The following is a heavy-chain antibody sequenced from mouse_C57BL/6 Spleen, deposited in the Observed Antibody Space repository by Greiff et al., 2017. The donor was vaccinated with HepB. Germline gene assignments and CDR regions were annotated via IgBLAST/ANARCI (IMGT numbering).Heavy chain of an antibody. J-gene: IGHJ3*01. Sequence: VKLVESGPELVKPGASVKLSCKASGYTFTSYDINWVKQRPGQGLEWIGWIYPRDGSTKYNEKFKGKATLTVDTSSSTAYMELHSLTSEDSAVYFCARGGDYDLAWFAYWGQGTLVTVSA. D-gene: IGHD2-4*01. CDR1: GYTFTSYD. CDR3: ARGGDYDLAWFAY. CDR2: IYPRDGST. V-gene: IGHV1-85*01.